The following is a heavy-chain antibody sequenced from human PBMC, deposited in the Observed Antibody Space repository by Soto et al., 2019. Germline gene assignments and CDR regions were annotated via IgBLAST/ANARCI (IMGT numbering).Heavy chain of an antibody. CDR1: GGSFSGDQ. Sequence: PSETLSLTXGVYGGSFSGDQWNWIRQSPGQGLEWIGEINHSGTTKYNPSLESRINLSVDTSKKQFSLKMFSVTAADTAIYYCARGWRFDPWGQGTQVTVSS. CDR3: ARGWRFDP. D-gene: IGHD1-1*01. CDR2: INHSGTT. V-gene: IGHV4-34*01. J-gene: IGHJ5*02.